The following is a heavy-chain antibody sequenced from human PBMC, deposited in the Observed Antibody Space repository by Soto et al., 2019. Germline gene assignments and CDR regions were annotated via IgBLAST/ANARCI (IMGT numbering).Heavy chain of an antibody. CDR1: GGSISSSSYY. V-gene: IGHV4-39*01. D-gene: IGHD3-22*01. CDR2: IYSLGNT. J-gene: IGHJ4*02. CDR3: ARQIYDSSGYYYAY. Sequence: QMQLQESGPGLVKPSETLSLTCTVSGGSISSSSYYWGWIRQHPGQGLEWLGTIYSLGNTYYNPSLKSRVTISVDKSKSQLFLKLSSVTAPDTAVYYCARQIYDSSGYYYAYWGQGTLVTVSS.